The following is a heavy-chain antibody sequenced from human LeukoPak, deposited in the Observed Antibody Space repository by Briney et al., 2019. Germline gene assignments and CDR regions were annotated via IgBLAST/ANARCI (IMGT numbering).Heavy chain of an antibody. CDR2: ISAYNGNT. CDR3: ARVQVLRYFDREFDP. CDR1: GYTFTSYG. V-gene: IGHV1-18*01. J-gene: IGHJ5*02. Sequence: ASVKVSCKASGYTFTSYGISWVRQAPGQGLEWMGWISAYNGNTNYAQKFQGRVTITRDTSASTAYMELSSLRSEDTAVYYCARVQVLRYFDREFDPWGQGTLVTVSS. D-gene: IGHD3-9*01.